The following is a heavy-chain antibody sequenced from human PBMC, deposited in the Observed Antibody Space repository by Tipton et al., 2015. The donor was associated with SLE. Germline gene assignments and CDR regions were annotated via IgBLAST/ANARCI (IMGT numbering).Heavy chain of an antibody. CDR3: ASTSTVTTDLDAFDI. J-gene: IGHJ3*02. V-gene: IGHV1-2*06. Sequence: QSGAEVKKPGASVEVSCKASGYTFTGYYMHWVRQAPGQGLEWMGRINPYSGGTNYAQKFQGRVTMTRDTSISTAYMELSRLRSDDTAVYYCASTSTVTTDLDAFDIWGQGTMVTVSS. D-gene: IGHD4-17*01. CDR2: INPYSGGT. CDR1: GYTFTGYY.